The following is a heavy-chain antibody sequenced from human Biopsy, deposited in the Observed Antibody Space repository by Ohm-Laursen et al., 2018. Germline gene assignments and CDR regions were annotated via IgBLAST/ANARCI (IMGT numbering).Heavy chain of an antibody. CDR1: GGSISSDY. V-gene: IGHV4-59*12. Sequence: SETLSLTCTVSGGSISSDYWSWIRQTPGKGLEWIGYIYYSGSTNYNPSLKSRVTISVDTSKNQFSLNLTSVTAADTAMYYCARDEGLLRAFDIWGQGTLGTVSS. CDR3: ARDEGLLRAFDI. J-gene: IGHJ3*02. CDR2: IYYSGST. D-gene: IGHD1-26*01.